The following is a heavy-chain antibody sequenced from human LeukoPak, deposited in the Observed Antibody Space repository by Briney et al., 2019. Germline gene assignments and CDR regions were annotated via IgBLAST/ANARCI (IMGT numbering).Heavy chain of an antibody. Sequence: SETLSLTCAVYGGSFTKHQWSWIRQPPGKGLEWIGAINDGGSTNYNPSLKSRVTLSVDTSKNQFSLRLSSVTAADTAVYYCARTSRTGVKVGATKIDYWGQGTLVTVSS. J-gene: IGHJ4*02. D-gene: IGHD1-26*01. CDR3: ARTSRTGVKVGATKIDY. CDR2: INDGGST. CDR1: GGSFTKHQ. V-gene: IGHV4-34*01.